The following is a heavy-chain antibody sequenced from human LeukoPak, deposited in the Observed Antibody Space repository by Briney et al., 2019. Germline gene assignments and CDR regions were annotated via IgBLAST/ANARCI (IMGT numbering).Heavy chain of an antibody. V-gene: IGHV3-30*18. CDR1: GFTFSSYG. Sequence: PGGSLRLSCAASGFTFSSYGMHWVRQAPGKGLEWVAVISYDGSNKYYADSVKGRFTISRDNSKNTLYLQMNSLRAEDTAVYYCAKGGGYCSGGSCHNWFDPWGQGTLVTVSS. CDR2: ISYDGSNK. J-gene: IGHJ5*02. D-gene: IGHD2-15*01. CDR3: AKGGGYCSGGSCHNWFDP.